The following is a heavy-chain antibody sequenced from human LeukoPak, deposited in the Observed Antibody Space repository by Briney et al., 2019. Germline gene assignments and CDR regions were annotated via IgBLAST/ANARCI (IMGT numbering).Heavy chain of an antibody. V-gene: IGHV3-23*05. Sequence: PGGSLRLSCAASGFTFSSSDMSWVRQAPGSGLEWVSSIRHSDSNTYYADSVMGRFTISRDNSKNTLYLQMNSLSAEDTAVYCCAKRGNPTVGHHYLDVWGKGTTVSVSS. D-gene: IGHD1-1*01. CDR2: IRHSDSNT. CDR3: AKRGNPTVGHHYLDV. CDR1: GFTFSSSD. J-gene: IGHJ6*03.